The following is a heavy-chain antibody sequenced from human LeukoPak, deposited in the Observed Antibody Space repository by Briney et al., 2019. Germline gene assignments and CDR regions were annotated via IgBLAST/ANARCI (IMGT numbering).Heavy chain of an antibody. CDR3: ARRGYCSSTSCSSYYYGMDV. V-gene: IGHV4-34*01. CDR1: GGSFSGYY. Sequence: SETLSLTCAVYGGSFSGYYWGWIRQPPGKGLEWIGEINHSGSTNYNPSLKSRVTISVDTSKNQFSLKLSSVTAADTAVYYCARRGYCSSTSCSSYYYGMDVWGQGTTVTVSS. CDR2: INHSGST. D-gene: IGHD2-2*01. J-gene: IGHJ6*02.